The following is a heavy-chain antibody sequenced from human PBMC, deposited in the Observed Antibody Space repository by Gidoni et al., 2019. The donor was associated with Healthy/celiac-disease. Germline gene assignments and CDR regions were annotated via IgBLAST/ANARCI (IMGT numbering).Heavy chain of an antibody. V-gene: IGHV3-23*01. J-gene: IGHJ4*02. D-gene: IGHD6-19*01. Sequence: EVQLLESGGGLVQPGGSLRLSCAASGLPFSSYAMSWVRQAPGKGLEWVSAISGSCGSTYYADSVKGRFTISRDNSKNTLYLQMNSLRAEDTAVYYCVSRGYSSGWYAYWGQGTLVTVSS. CDR3: VSRGYSSGWYAY. CDR2: ISGSCGST. CDR1: GLPFSSYA.